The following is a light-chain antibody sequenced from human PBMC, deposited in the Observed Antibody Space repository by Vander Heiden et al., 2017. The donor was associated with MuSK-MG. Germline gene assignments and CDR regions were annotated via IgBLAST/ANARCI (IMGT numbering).Light chain of an antibody. J-gene: IGLJ3*02. V-gene: IGLV2-14*03. CDR3: SSYTLTSSLWV. CDR1: RSDIGAYNY. Sequence: QSALTQPASVSASPGQSTTISCTGSRSDIGAYNYVSWYRQHPDKAPKLIISDVSDRPSGVSTRFSGSKSGNTASLTISGLLPEDEADYYCSSYTLTSSLWVFGGGTRLTVL. CDR2: DVS.